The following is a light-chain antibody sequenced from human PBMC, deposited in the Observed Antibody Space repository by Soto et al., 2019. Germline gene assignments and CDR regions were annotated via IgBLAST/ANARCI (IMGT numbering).Light chain of an antibody. CDR1: QRVSSRY. V-gene: IGKV3-20*01. Sequence: EIVLTQSPGTLSLSPGERATISCRASQRVSSRYFAWFQQRPGQVPRLLIFGSSSRAPGIPDRFSGSGSGTDFTLTISRLEPEGFGVYYCQQYYHSPRTFGQGTKVEIK. CDR2: GSS. J-gene: IGKJ1*01. CDR3: QQYYHSPRT.